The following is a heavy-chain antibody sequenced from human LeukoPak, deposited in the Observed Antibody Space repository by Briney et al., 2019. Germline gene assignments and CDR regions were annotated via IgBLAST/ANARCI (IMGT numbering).Heavy chain of an antibody. Sequence: PGGSLRLSCAASGFTFSDYYMSWVRQIPGKGLEWVSALIGSDAGTYYADSVKGRFTISRDNSKNTLYLQMNRLRAEDTAVYYCAKGSRGSCSRTYCYPFDYWGQGTLVTVSS. CDR3: AKGSRGSCSRTYCYPFDY. CDR1: GFTFSDYY. CDR2: LIGSDAGT. V-gene: IGHV3-23*01. J-gene: IGHJ4*02. D-gene: IGHD2-2*01.